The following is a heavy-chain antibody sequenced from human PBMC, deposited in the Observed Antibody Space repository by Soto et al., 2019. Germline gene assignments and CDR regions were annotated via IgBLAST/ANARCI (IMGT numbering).Heavy chain of an antibody. Sequence: EVQLLESGGGLVQPGWSLRLSCAASGFTFSSYAMSWVRQAPGKGLEWVSASSGSGGSTYYADSVTGRFTISGDNSKNTLYLQMNSLRAEDTAVYYCAKDIAAAGQDDYWGQGTLVTVSS. CDR3: AKDIAAAGQDDY. CDR1: GFTFSSYA. J-gene: IGHJ4*02. V-gene: IGHV3-23*01. CDR2: SSGSGGST. D-gene: IGHD6-25*01.